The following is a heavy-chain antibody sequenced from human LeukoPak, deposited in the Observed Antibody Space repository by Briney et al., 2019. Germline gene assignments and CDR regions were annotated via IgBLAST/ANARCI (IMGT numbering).Heavy chain of an antibody. CDR3: VRHFHGSGYVVDL. V-gene: IGHV4-59*08. D-gene: IGHD6-13*01. CDR1: GGSIRSYY. J-gene: IGHJ5*02. Sequence: SETLSLTCTVSGGSIRSYYWSWIRQPPGKGLEWVGYIFYGGTTDSNPSLKSRVTISVDTTKDQFSLKLTSVTAADTAVYFCVRHFHGSGYVVDLWGQGTLVTVSS. CDR2: IFYGGTT.